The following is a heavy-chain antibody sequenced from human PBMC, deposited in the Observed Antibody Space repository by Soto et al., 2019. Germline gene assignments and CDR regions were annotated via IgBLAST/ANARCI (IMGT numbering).Heavy chain of an antibody. V-gene: IGHV1-2*02. CDR3: ARGGKWNYWSYYDS. Sequence: AAVKVSCKASGYTFTGYYIHWVRQAPGQGLEWMGWINPNNGGTNYAQKFQGRVTMTRAMSISTAYMELSRLRSDDSAMYYCARGGKWNYWSYYDSWGQGTLVTVSS. D-gene: IGHD1-7*01. CDR1: GYTFTGYY. J-gene: IGHJ4*02. CDR2: INPNNGGT.